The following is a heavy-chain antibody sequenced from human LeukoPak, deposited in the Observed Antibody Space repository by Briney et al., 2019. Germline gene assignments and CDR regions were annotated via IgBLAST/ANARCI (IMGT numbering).Heavy chain of an antibody. V-gene: IGHV3-74*01. Sequence: GGSLRLSCEATGFTFFNYWMHWVRQAPGKGLMWVSRIDSHGAATDYADSAKGRFTISRDNDKNTVYLQMDSLRTEDTAMYYCARRGELWSGYPFDAWGQGTLVSVSS. CDR2: IDSHGAAT. CDR3: ARRGELWSGYPFDA. J-gene: IGHJ4*02. CDR1: GFTFFNYW. D-gene: IGHD3-3*01.